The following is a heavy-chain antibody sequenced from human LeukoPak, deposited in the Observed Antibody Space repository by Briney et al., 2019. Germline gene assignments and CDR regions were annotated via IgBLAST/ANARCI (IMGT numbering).Heavy chain of an antibody. Sequence: ASVKVSCKASGGTFSSYAISWVRQAPGQGLEWMGWISAYNGNTNYAQKLQGRVTMTTDTSTSTAYMELRSLRSDDTAVYYCARDQQSITMVRGVVDYWGQGTLVTVSS. CDR3: ARDQQSITMVRGVVDY. J-gene: IGHJ4*02. CDR1: GGTFSSYA. CDR2: ISAYNGNT. V-gene: IGHV1-18*01. D-gene: IGHD3-10*01.